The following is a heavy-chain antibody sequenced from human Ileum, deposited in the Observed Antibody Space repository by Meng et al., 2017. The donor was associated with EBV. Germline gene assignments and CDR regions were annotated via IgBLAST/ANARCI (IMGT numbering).Heavy chain of an antibody. CDR3: ARNVPGTSAYYD. J-gene: IGHJ4*02. V-gene: IGHV4-28*01. CDR1: GYSISSTNW. CDR2: IYYSGST. D-gene: IGHD3-22*01. Sequence: QVQLQEPGPGPVKPSDTRSLTCAVSGYSISSTNWGGWIRQPPGKGLEWIGYIYYSGSTSYNPSLKSRVTMSVDTSKNQFSLNLNSVTAVDTAVYYCARNVPGTSAYYDWGQGTLVTVSS.